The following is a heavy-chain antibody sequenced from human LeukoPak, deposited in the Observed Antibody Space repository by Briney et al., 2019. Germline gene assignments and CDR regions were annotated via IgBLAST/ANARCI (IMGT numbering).Heavy chain of an antibody. D-gene: IGHD2-15*01. CDR3: ARQRRCSGGSCYRNWFDP. J-gene: IGHJ5*02. CDR2: IYYSGST. CDR1: GGSISSSSYY. Sequence: SETLSLTCTVSGGSISSSSYYWGWIRQPPGKGLEWIGSIYYSGSTYYNPSLKSRVTISVDTSKNQFSLKLSSVTAADTAVYYCARQRRCSGGSCYRNWFDPWGQGTLVTVSS. V-gene: IGHV4-39*01.